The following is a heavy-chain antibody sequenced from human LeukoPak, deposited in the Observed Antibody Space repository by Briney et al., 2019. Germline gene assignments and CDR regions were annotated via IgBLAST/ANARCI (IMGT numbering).Heavy chain of an antibody. CDR3: ARHADYDILTGWFDY. V-gene: IGHV4-59*08. CDR2: IYYSGST. J-gene: IGHJ4*02. D-gene: IGHD3-9*01. CDR1: GGSISSYY. Sequence: PSETLSLTCTVSGGSISSYYWSWIRQPSGKGLEWIGYIYYSGSTNYNPSLKSRVTISVDTSKNQFSLKLSSVTAADTAVYYRARHADYDILTGWFDYWGQGTLVTVSS.